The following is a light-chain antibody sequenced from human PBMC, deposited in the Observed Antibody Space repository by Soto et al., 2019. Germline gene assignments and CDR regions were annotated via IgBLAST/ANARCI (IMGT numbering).Light chain of an antibody. J-gene: IGLJ1*01. CDR3: SSYAGSNNSPYV. Sequence: HSVLTQPPSASGSPGQSVTISCTGTSSDVGDYNFVSWYQQHPGKAPKLMIYEVSKRPSGVPDRFSGSKSGNTASLTVSGLQTEDEADYYCSSYAGSNNSPYVFGTGTQLTVL. V-gene: IGLV2-8*01. CDR1: SSDVGDYNF. CDR2: EVS.